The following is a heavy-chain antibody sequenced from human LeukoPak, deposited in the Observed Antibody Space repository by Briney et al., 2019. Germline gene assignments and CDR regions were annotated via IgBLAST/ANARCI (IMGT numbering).Heavy chain of an antibody. Sequence: GGSLRLSCAASGFTFSSYNMNWVRQAPGKGLEWVSSITSSSSYIYYADSVKGRFTISRDNAKNSLYLQMNSLRAEDTAVYYCARGCITMIFFWFDPWGQGTLVTVSS. CDR2: ITSSSSYI. CDR1: GFTFSSYN. CDR3: ARGCITMIFFWFDP. V-gene: IGHV3-21*04. J-gene: IGHJ5*02. D-gene: IGHD3-22*01.